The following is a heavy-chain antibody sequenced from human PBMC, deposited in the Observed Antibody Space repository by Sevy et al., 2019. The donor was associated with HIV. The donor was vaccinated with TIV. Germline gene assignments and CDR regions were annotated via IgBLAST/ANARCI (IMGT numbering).Heavy chain of an antibody. D-gene: IGHD3-10*01. V-gene: IGHV1-2*02. CDR3: ARDALLRGGYLDY. CDR1: GYTFTGYY. J-gene: IGHJ4*02. Sequence: ASVKVSCKASGYTFTGYYMYWVRQAPGQGLEWMGWINPNSGGTNYAQKFQGRVTMTRDTSISTADMELGRLGSDDTAVYYCARDALLRGGYLDYWGQGTLVTVSS. CDR2: INPNSGGT.